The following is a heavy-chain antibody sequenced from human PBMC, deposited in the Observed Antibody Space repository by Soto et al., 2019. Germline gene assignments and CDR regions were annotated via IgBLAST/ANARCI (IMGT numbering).Heavy chain of an antibody. Sequence: PGGSLILSCAASGFTFSSYAMSWVRQAPGKGLEWVSAISGSGGSTYYADSVKGRFTISRDNSKNTLYLQMNSLRAEDTAVYYCAKDGWKDFWSGYPVNWFDPWGQGTLVTVSS. CDR1: GFTFSSYA. CDR2: ISGSGGST. CDR3: AKDGWKDFWSGYPVNWFDP. J-gene: IGHJ5*02. D-gene: IGHD3-3*01. V-gene: IGHV3-23*01.